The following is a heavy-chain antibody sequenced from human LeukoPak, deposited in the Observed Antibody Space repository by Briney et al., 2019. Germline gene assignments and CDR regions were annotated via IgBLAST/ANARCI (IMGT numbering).Heavy chain of an antibody. CDR1: GGSISSYY. J-gene: IGHJ4*02. Sequence: SETLSLTCTVSGGSISSYYWSWIRQPPGKGLEWIGYIYYSGSINYNPSLKSRVTISVDTSKNQFSLKLSSVTAADTAVYYCARGDQWLVSYFDYWGQGTLVTVSS. D-gene: IGHD6-19*01. CDR2: IYYSGSI. V-gene: IGHV4-59*01. CDR3: ARGDQWLVSYFDY.